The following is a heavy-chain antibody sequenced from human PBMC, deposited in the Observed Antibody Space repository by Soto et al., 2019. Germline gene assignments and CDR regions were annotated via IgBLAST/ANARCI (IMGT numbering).Heavy chain of an antibody. D-gene: IGHD3-22*01. Sequence: SETLSLTCTVSGGSISSGDYYWSWIRQPPGKGLEWIGYIYYSGSTYYNPSLKSRVTISVDTSKNQFSLKLSSVTAADTAVYYCARLIVVVISGNWFDPWGQGTLVTVSS. CDR1: GGSISSGDYY. CDR3: ARLIVVVISGNWFDP. J-gene: IGHJ5*02. CDR2: IYYSGST. V-gene: IGHV4-30-4*01.